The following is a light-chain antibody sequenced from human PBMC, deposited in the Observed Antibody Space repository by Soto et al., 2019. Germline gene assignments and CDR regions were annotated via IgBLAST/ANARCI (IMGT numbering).Light chain of an antibody. V-gene: IGKV1-39*01. Sequence: DVQMTQSPSSLSASAGDRVTISCRASQGIHNNLAWYQQKPGKPPKLLIFAASSLQSGVPSRFSGSRSGPDFTLTISSLQPEDFATYYCQQSYSSPPTFGQGTKVEIK. CDR3: QQSYSSPPT. CDR2: AAS. CDR1: QGIHNN. J-gene: IGKJ1*01.